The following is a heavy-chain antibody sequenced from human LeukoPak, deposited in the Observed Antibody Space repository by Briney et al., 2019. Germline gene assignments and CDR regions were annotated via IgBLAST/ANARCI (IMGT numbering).Heavy chain of an antibody. CDR2: ISSSSSYT. Sequence: PVGSLRLSCAASGFTFSSYSMNWIRQAPGKGLEWVSSISSSSSYTYYADSVKGRFTISRDNSKNSLYLQMNSLRAEDTAVYYCARKDFWSGLSYFDYWGQGTLVTVSS. J-gene: IGHJ4*02. CDR3: ARKDFWSGLSYFDY. D-gene: IGHD3-3*01. CDR1: GFTFSSYS. V-gene: IGHV3-21*01.